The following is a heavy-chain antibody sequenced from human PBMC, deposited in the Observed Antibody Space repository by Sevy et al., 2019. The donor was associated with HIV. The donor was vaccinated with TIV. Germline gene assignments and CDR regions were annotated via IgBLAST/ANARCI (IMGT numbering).Heavy chain of an antibody. V-gene: IGHV3-23*01. Sequence: GGSLRLSCAASEIAFSNYAMSWVRQAPGKGLEWVSAISASGRYTYYADSVEGRFTISRDNSRNTVYVQMTSLRAEDTAVHYCAKGYCSGGSCPRDYYYYGMDVWGQGTTVTVSS. CDR2: ISASGRYT. CDR1: EIAFSNYA. CDR3: AKGYCSGGSCPRDYYYYGMDV. J-gene: IGHJ6*02. D-gene: IGHD2-15*01.